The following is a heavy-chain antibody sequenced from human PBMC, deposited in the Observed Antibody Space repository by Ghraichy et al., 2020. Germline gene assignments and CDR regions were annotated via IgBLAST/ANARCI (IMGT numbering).Heavy chain of an antibody. D-gene: IGHD6-6*01. CDR3: AREGVWIAARLEGYYFDY. Sequence: SQTLSLTCAISGDSVSSNSAAWNWIRQSPSRGLEWLGRTYYRSKWYNDYAVSVKSRITINPDTSKNQFSLQLNSVTPEDTAVYYCAREGVWIAARLEGYYFDYWGQGTLVTVSS. CDR1: GDSVSSNSAA. J-gene: IGHJ4*02. V-gene: IGHV6-1*01. CDR2: TYYRSKWYN.